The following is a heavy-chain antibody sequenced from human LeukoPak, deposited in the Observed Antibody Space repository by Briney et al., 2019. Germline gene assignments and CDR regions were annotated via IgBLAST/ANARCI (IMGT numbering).Heavy chain of an antibody. CDR1: GFTFSTYA. Sequence: GGSLRLSCAASGFTFSTYAMSWVRQTPGKGLEWVSTITGNGGATYHIDPVKGRFTISRDNSKNTLYLQMNNLRVEDTAIYHCAKAQLGSWSGVRCYSFDSWGQGTLVTVSS. CDR3: AKAQLGSWSGVRCYSFDS. CDR2: ITGNGGAT. D-gene: IGHD2-15*01. J-gene: IGHJ4*02. V-gene: IGHV3-23*01.